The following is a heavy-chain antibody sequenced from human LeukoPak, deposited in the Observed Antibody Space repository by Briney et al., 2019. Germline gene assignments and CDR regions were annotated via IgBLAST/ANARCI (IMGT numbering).Heavy chain of an antibody. V-gene: IGHV3-9*01. D-gene: IGHD6-13*01. CDR3: ASAGIAALFDY. J-gene: IGHJ4*02. CDR1: GFTFDDYA. CDR2: ISWNSGSI. Sequence: PGGSLRLSCAASGFTFDDYAMHWVRQAPGKGLEWVSGISWNSGSIGYADSVKGRFTISRDNAKNSLYLQMNSLRADDTAVYYCASAGIAALFDYWGQGTLVTVSS.